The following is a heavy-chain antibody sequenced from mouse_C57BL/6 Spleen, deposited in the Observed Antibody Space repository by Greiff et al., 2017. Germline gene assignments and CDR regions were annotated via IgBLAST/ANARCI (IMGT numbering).Heavy chain of an antibody. CDR2: ISDGGSYT. Sequence: EVQVVESGGGLVKPGGSLKLSCAASGFTFSSYAMSWVRQTPEKRLEWVATISDGGSYTYYPDNVKGRFTISRDNAKNNLYLQMSHLKSEDTAMYYCAREEGNWAHFDYWGQGTTLTVSS. V-gene: IGHV5-4*01. J-gene: IGHJ2*01. D-gene: IGHD4-1*01. CDR1: GFTFSSYA. CDR3: AREEGNWAHFDY.